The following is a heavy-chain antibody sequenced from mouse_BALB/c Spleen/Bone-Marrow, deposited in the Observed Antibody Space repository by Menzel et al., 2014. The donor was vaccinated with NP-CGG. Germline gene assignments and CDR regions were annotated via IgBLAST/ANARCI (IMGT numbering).Heavy chain of an antibody. V-gene: IGHV5-6-3*01. CDR1: GFTFSSYG. CDR3: ARVSYYAMDY. Sequence: VQLQQPGGGLVQPGGSLKLSCAASGFTFSSYGMSWVRQTPDKRLELVATINSNGGSTYYPDSVKGRFTISRDNAKNTLYQQMSSLKSEDTAMYYCARVSYYAMDYWGQGTSVTVSS. CDR2: INSNGGST. J-gene: IGHJ4*01.